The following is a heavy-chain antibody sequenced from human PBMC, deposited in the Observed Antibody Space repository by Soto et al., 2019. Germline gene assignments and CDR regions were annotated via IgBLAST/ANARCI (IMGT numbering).Heavy chain of an antibody. Sequence: QLQLQESGPGLVKPSETLSLTCSVSGGSISSSNYYWGWIRQPPGKGLEWIGSIYSGGNTYYHPSLXXRXTXLLDTSKNPLSLTLGSMTAADTAVYYCAREAVALVFWGPGTLVTVSS. J-gene: IGHJ4*02. CDR2: IYSGGNT. CDR1: GGSISSSNYY. D-gene: IGHD5-12*01. CDR3: AREAVALVF. V-gene: IGHV4-39*02.